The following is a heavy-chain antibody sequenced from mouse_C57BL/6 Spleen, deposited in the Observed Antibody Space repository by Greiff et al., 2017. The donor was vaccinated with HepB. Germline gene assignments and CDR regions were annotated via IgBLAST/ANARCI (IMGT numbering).Heavy chain of an antibody. D-gene: IGHD1-1*01. CDR3: ARLNYGSREGFAY. V-gene: IGHV5-9*01. J-gene: IGHJ3*01. Sequence: EVKLVESGGGLVKPGGSLKLSCAASGFTFSSYTMSWVRQTPEKRLEWVATISGGGGNTYYPDSVKGRFTISRDNAKNTLYLQMSSLRSEDTALYYCARLNYGSREGFAYWGQGTLVTVSA. CDR1: GFTFSSYT. CDR2: ISGGGGNT.